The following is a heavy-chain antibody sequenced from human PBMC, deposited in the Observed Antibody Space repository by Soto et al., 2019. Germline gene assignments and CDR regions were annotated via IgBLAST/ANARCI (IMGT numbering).Heavy chain of an antibody. CDR1: GYTFTSYG. D-gene: IGHD2-15*01. V-gene: IGHV1-18*01. CDR3: ARGSIVDTGDWFDX. Sequence: ASVKVSCNASGYTFTSYGISWVRQAPGQGLEWMGWIRAYNGNTNYAQKLQGRVTMNTDTSTRTAYMELRSLRSDETAVYYCARGSIVDTGDWFDXWGQGTLVTVSX. CDR2: IRAYNGNT. J-gene: IGHJ5*02.